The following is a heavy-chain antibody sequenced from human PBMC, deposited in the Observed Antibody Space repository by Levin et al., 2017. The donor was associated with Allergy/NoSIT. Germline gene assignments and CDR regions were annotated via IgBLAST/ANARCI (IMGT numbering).Heavy chain of an antibody. CDR3: ARVLSAISATGTEY. J-gene: IGHJ4*02. D-gene: IGHD6-13*01. V-gene: IGHV4-39*07. CDR1: GGSISSSSYQ. CDR2: IYYRGST. Sequence: SETLSLTCSVSGGSISSSSYQWGWIRQPPGKGLEWIGNIYYRGSTSYNPSLKNRVTISIDTSKTQWFLNLTSVTAAETAVYYCARVLSAISATGTEYLGQGILVTVSS.